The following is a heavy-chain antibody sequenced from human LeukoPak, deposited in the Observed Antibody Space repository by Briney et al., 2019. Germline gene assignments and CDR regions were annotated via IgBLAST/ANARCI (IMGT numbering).Heavy chain of an antibody. J-gene: IGHJ4*02. CDR3: ARRTYYYDSSGYYYFDY. D-gene: IGHD3-22*01. CDR1: GYSFTSYW. Sequence: GESLKISCKGSGYSFTSYWIGWVRQMPGKGLEWMGIIYPGDSDTKYSPSFQGQVTISADKSISTAYLQWSSLKASDTAMYYCARRTYYYDSSGYYYFDYWGQGTLVTVSS. V-gene: IGHV5-51*01. CDR2: IYPGDSDT.